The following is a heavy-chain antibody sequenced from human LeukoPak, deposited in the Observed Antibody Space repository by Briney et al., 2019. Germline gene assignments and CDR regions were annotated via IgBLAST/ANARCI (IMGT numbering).Heavy chain of an antibody. V-gene: IGHV1-46*01. J-gene: IGHJ4*02. Sequence: ASVKVSCKASGYTFTSYYMHWVRQAPGQGLEWMGIINPSGGSTSYAQKFQGRVTMTRDTSTSTVYMELSSLRSDDTAVYYCARAVLESGPRDIVVVVAADHWGQGTLVTVSS. CDR1: GYTFTSYY. CDR3: ARAVLESGPRDIVVVVAADH. D-gene: IGHD2-15*01. CDR2: INPSGGST.